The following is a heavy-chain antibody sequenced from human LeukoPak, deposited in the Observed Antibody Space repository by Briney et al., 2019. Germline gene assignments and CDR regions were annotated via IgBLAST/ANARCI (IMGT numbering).Heavy chain of an antibody. D-gene: IGHD2-2*02. V-gene: IGHV3-21*04. J-gene: IGHJ5*02. CDR3: ARDGEGYCSSTSCYTVYNWFDP. Sequence: GGSLRLSCAASGFTFSSYSMNWVRQAPGKGLEWVSSISSSSSYIYYADSVKGRFTISRDNAKDSLYLQMNSLRADDTAVYYCARDGEGYCSSTSCYTVYNWFDPWGQGTLVTVSS. CDR2: ISSSSSYI. CDR1: GFTFSSYS.